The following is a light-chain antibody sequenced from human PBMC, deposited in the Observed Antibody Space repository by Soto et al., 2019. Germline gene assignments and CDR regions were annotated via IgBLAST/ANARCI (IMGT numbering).Light chain of an antibody. V-gene: IGLV2-14*03. CDR1: SSDVGAYNY. Sequence: QSALTQPASVSGSPGQSITISCTGTSSDVGAYNYVSWHQHHPSKAPKLLIYDVSSRPSGVSNRFSASKSGNTASLTISGLQAEDEADYYCSSYTTSNTHVFGTGTKVTVL. CDR2: DVS. CDR3: SSYTTSNTHV. J-gene: IGLJ1*01.